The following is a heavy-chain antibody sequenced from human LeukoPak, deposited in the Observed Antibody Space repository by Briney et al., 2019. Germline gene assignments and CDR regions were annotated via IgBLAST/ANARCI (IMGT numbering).Heavy chain of an antibody. CDR1: GFIFSNYA. CDR2: FGGSAAST. CDR3: AIAPSGSYRGR. Sequence: PGGSLRLSCAASGFIFSNYAMTWVRQAPGKGLEWVSSFGGSAASTYYADSVKGRFTISRHNSKNTLYLQMDSLRVEDTAIYYCAIAPSGSYRGRWGQGTLVTVSS. D-gene: IGHD1-26*01. J-gene: IGHJ4*02. V-gene: IGHV3-23*01.